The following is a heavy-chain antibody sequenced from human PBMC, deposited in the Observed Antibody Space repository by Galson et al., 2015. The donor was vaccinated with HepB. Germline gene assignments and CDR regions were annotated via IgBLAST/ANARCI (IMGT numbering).Heavy chain of an antibody. V-gene: IGHV7-4-1*02. Sequence: SVKVSCKASGYTFTSYAMNWVRQAPGQGLEWMGWINTNTGNPTYAQGFTGRFVFSLDTSVSTAYLQISSLKAEDTAVYYCARGGVVTPPLYYYYYMDVWGKRTTVTVSS. J-gene: IGHJ6*03. CDR1: GYTFTSYA. CDR3: ARGGVVTPPLYYYYYMDV. D-gene: IGHD4-23*01. CDR2: INTNTGNP.